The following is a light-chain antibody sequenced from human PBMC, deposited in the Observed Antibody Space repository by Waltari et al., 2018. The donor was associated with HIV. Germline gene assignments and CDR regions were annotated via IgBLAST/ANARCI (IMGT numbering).Light chain of an antibody. CDR2: RNN. J-gene: IGLJ3*02. Sequence: QSVLTQPPSVSATPGQTVTISCSGSNSIIARHGVNWFQQLPGRAPKLLIYRNNNRPAGVPDRFSGSRSGTSASLAIRWLQSEDEADYYCAAWDDALGGQGVFGGGTKLTVL. CDR1: NSIIARHG. CDR3: AAWDDALGGQGV. V-gene: IGLV1-44*01.